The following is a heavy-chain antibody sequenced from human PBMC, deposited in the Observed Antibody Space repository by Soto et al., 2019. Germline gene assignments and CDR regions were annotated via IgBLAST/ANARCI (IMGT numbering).Heavy chain of an antibody. CDR1: GGTFSSYA. CDR2: IIPIFGTA. CDR3: ASRYYYDSSGYYVY. V-gene: IGHV1-69*01. D-gene: IGHD3-22*01. J-gene: IGHJ4*02. Sequence: QVQLVQSGAEVKKPGSSVKVSCKASGGTFSSYAISWVRQAPGQGLEWMGGIIPIFGTANYAQKFQGRVNIYADESTSTAYMELSSLRSEDTAVYYCASRYYYDSSGYYVYWGQGTLVTVSS.